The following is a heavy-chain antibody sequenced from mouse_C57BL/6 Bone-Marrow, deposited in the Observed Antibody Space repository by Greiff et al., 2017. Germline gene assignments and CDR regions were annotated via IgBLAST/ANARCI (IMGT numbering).Heavy chain of an antibody. V-gene: IGHV1-50*01. CDR3: AREAGAYYSSSFAY. J-gene: IGHJ3*01. D-gene: IGHD2-5*01. CDR1: GYTFTSYW. CDR2: IDPSDSYT. Sequence: LQESGAELVKPGASVKLSCKASGYTFTSYWMQWVKQRPGQGLEWIGEIDPSDSYTNYNQKFKGKATLTVDTSSSTAYMQLSSLTSEDSAVYYCAREAGAYYSSSFAYWGQGTLVTVSA.